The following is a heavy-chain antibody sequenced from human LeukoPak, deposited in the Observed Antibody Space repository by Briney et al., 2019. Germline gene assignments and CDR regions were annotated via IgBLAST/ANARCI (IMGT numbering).Heavy chain of an antibody. CDR2: IIPILGIA. Sequence: SVKVSCKASGGTFSSYAISWVRQAPGQGLEWMGRIIPILGIANYAQKFQGGVTITADKSTSTAYMELSSLRSEDTAVYYCAIGYDSSGYFRYYFDYWGQGTLVTVSS. V-gene: IGHV1-69*04. J-gene: IGHJ4*02. D-gene: IGHD3-22*01. CDR3: AIGYDSSGYFRYYFDY. CDR1: GGTFSSYA.